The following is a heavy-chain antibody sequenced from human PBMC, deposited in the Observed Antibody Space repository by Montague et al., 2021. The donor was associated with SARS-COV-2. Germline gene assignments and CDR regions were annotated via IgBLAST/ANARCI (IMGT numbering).Heavy chain of an antibody. V-gene: IGHV4-34*01. J-gene: IGHJ6*03. CDR2: INHSGST. CDR3: ARLPAYYYYYMDV. CDR1: GGSFSGYY. Sequence: SETLSLTCAVYGGSFSGYYWSWIRQPPGKGLEWIGEINHSGSTNYNPSLKSRVTISVDTSKNQLSLKLSSVTAADTAVYYCARLPAYYYYYMDVWGKGTTVTVSS.